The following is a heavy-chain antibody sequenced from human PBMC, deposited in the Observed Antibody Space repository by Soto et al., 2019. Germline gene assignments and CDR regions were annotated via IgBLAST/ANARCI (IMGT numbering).Heavy chain of an antibody. CDR3: ASYCSGGSCYPYYYYMDV. J-gene: IGHJ6*03. CDR1: GFTFSSYW. Sequence: GGSLRLSCAASGFTFSSYWMSWVRQAPGKGLEWVANIKQDGSEKYYVDSVKGRFTISRDNAKNSLYLQMNSLRAEDTAVYYCASYCSGGSCYPYYYYMDVWGKGTTVTVSS. V-gene: IGHV3-7*01. D-gene: IGHD2-15*01. CDR2: IKQDGSEK.